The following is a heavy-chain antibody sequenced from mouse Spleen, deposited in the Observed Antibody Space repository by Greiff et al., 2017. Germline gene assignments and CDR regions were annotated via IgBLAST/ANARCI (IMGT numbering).Heavy chain of an antibody. CDR3: ARGDYDKGGYDYFDY. Sequence: VQLKQSGPELVKPGASVKMSCKASGYTFTDYNMHWVKQSHGKSLEWIGYINPNNGGTSYNQKFKGKATLTVNKSSSTAYMELRSLTSEDSAVYYCARGDYDKGGYDYFDYWGQGTTLTVSS. CDR2: INPNNGGT. V-gene: IGHV1-22*01. J-gene: IGHJ2*01. CDR1: GYTFTDYN. D-gene: IGHD2-4*01.